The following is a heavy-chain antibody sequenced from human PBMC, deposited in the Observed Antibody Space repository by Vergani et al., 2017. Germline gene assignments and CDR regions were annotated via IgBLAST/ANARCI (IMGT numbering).Heavy chain of an antibody. Sequence: EVQLVESGGGIVKPGGSLRLSCVASGFSFRNAWMNWVRRTPGKGLELVGRIKSIFDRGPTDYAAAVKGRFTISSDDSKNTLFLQMNGLKTEGIGVYYCSADPRYCGDGSCYWLRDHHYYGMDVWGQGTTVTVSS. CDR1: GFSFRNAW. D-gene: IGHD2-21*01. V-gene: IGHV3-15*07. CDR2: IKSIFDRGPT. J-gene: IGHJ6*02. CDR3: SADPRYCGDGSCYWLRDHHYYGMDV.